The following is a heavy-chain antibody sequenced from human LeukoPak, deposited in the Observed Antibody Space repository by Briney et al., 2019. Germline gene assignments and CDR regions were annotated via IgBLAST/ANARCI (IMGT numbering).Heavy chain of an antibody. D-gene: IGHD5-12*01. V-gene: IGHV1-2*02. J-gene: IGHJ4*02. CDR1: GYTFTGYY. CDR2: INPNSGGT. Sequence: ASVKVPCKASGYTFTGYYVHWVRQAPGQGLEWMGWINPNSGGTNYAQKFQGRVTMTRDTSIGTAYVELRSLRSDDTAVYYCARDRERVVATMGYYWGQGTLVTVSS. CDR3: ARDRERVVATMGYY.